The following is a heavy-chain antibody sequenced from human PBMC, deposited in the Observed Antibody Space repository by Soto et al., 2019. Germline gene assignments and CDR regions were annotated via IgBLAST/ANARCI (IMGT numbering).Heavy chain of an antibody. Sequence: SETLSLTCAVSGYSISSGYYWGWIRQPPGKGLEWIGSIYHSGSTYYNPSLKSRVTISVDTSKNQFSLKLSSVTAADTAVYYCAIVSGYYGSGRALYYYGMDVWGQGTTVTVSS. J-gene: IGHJ6*02. V-gene: IGHV4-38-2*01. CDR3: AIVSGYYGSGRALYYYGMDV. D-gene: IGHD3-10*01. CDR1: GYSISSGYY. CDR2: IYHSGST.